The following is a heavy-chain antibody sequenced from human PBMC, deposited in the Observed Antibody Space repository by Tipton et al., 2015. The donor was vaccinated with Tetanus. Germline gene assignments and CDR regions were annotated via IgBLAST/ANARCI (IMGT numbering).Heavy chain of an antibody. Sequence: TLSLTCTVSGGSISSYYWSWIRQPAGKGLEWIGYINHSGSTNYNPSLKSRVTISVDTSKNQFSLKLTSVTTADTAVYYCARSGGRRYAFDIWGQGTMVTVSS. J-gene: IGHJ3*02. V-gene: IGHV4-59*01. CDR2: INHSGST. CDR1: GGSISSYY. CDR3: ARSGGRRYAFDI. D-gene: IGHD3-16*01.